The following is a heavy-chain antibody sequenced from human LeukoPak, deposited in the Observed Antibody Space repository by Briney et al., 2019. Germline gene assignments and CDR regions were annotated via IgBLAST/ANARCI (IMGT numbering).Heavy chain of an antibody. D-gene: IGHD3-16*01. CDR1: GYTFTSYG. CDR3: ARDPPGLTLGSPGDY. CDR2: ISANNGDT. J-gene: IGHJ4*02. V-gene: IGHV1-18*01. Sequence: ASVKVSCKASGYTFTSYGIAWVRQAPGQGLQWMGWISANNGDTSYSQKLQGRVTMTTDTSTNTAYMERRSLTSDDTAVYYCARDPPGLTLGSPGDYWGQGTLVIVSS.